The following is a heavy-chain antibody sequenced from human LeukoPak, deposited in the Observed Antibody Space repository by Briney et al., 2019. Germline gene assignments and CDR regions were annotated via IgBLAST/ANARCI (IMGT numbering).Heavy chain of an antibody. J-gene: IGHJ4*02. Sequence: PGGSLRLSCAASGFTVSSNYMSWVRQAPGKGLEWVSVIYSGGSTYYADSVKGRFTISRDTSKNTLYLQMNSLRAEDTAVYYCARDESSGLYYFDYWGQGTLVTVSS. CDR2: IYSGGST. CDR1: GFTVSSNY. D-gene: IGHD6-19*01. CDR3: ARDESSGLYYFDY. V-gene: IGHV3-66*01.